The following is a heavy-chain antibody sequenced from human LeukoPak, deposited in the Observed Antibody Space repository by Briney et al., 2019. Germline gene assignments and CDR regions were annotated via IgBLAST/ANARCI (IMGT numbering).Heavy chain of an antibody. CDR3: ARDLTVVPAAMARD. CDR2: ISAYNSDT. V-gene: IGHV1-18*01. J-gene: IGHJ4*02. Sequence: ASVTVSCKASGYSFSNYGVNWVRQAPGQGFEWMGWISAYNSDTKYGQKFEGRVVMTRDTSTSTIYMELTNLRSDDTAVYYCARDLTVVPAAMARDWGQGTLVIVSS. CDR1: GYSFSNYG. D-gene: IGHD2-2*01.